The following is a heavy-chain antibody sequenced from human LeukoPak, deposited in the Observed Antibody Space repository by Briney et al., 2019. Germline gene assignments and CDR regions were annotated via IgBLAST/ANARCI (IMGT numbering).Heavy chain of an antibody. D-gene: IGHD6-19*01. V-gene: IGHV3-23*01. Sequence: GGSLRLSCAASGFTFSSYGMSWVRQAPGRGLEWVSAISGSGGSTYYADSVKGRFTISRDNAKNSLYLQMNSLRAEDTAVYYCARVGAVAGYFDYWGQGTLVTVSS. CDR3: ARVGAVAGYFDY. J-gene: IGHJ4*02. CDR1: GFTFSSYG. CDR2: ISGSGGST.